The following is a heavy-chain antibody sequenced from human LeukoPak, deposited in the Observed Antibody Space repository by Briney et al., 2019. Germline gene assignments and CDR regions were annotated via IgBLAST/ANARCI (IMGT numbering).Heavy chain of an antibody. CDR3: AREDIAAAVNFDY. Sequence: ASVKVSCKASGYTFTGYYMHWVRQAPGQGLEWMGWINPNSGGTNYAQKFQGRVTMTRDTSISTAYMGLSRLRSDDTAVYYCAREDIAAAVNFDYWGQGTLVTVSS. J-gene: IGHJ4*02. D-gene: IGHD6-13*01. V-gene: IGHV1-2*02. CDR1: GYTFTGYY. CDR2: INPNSGGT.